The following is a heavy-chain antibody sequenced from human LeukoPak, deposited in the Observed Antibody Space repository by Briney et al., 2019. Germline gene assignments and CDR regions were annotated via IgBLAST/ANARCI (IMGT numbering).Heavy chain of an antibody. CDR3: AKASIAAAGGYFQH. CDR2: IYSGGRT. Sequence: PGGSLRLSCEVSGLIASSNYMSWVRQAPGKGLEWVSVIYSGGRTYYADSVKGRFTISRDNSKNTLFLQMNSLRAEDTAVYYCAKASIAAAGGYFQHWGQGTLVTVSS. D-gene: IGHD6-13*01. V-gene: IGHV3-66*02. CDR1: GLIASSNY. J-gene: IGHJ1*01.